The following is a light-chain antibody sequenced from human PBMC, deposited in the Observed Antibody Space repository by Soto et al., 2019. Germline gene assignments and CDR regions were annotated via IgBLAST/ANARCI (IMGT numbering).Light chain of an antibody. J-gene: IGLJ2*01. Sequence: QSALTQPASVSGSPGQSITISCTGTSSDVGGYKYVSWYQQNPGKAPKLMIYEVSNRPSGVSSRFSGSKSGNTASLTISGLQAEDEANYYCTSYATRTALVFGGGTKLTVL. CDR1: SSDVGGYKY. CDR2: EVS. CDR3: TSYATRTALV. V-gene: IGLV2-14*01.